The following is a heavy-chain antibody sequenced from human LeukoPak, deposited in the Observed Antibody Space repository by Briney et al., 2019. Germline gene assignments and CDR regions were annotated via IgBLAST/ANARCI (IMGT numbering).Heavy chain of an antibody. Sequence: GRSLRLSCAASGFAISDYYMTWIRQAPGKGLEWVANIKQDGSEKYYVDSVKGRFTISRDNAKNSLYLQMNSLRAEDTAVYYCARDPKQLVLGTRPVDYWGQGTLVTVSS. CDR3: ARDPKQLVLGTRPVDY. CDR2: IKQDGSEK. D-gene: IGHD6-13*01. CDR1: GFAISDYY. V-gene: IGHV3-7*01. J-gene: IGHJ4*02.